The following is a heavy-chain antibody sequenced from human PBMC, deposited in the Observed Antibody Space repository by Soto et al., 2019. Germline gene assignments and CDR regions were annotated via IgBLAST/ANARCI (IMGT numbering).Heavy chain of an antibody. CDR1: GDSLSTDYW. D-gene: IGHD3-16*02. J-gene: IGHJ4*02. CDR3: ARGISYRWVY. CDR2: IHHSGIT. V-gene: IGHV4-4*02. Sequence: PSETLCLTCAVSGDSLSTDYWWSWVRQPPGKGLEWIGEIHHSGITNYIQSVRSRVTMSVDKSNNQVSLELTSVAAADSAVYYCARGISYRWVYWGQGILVTVSS.